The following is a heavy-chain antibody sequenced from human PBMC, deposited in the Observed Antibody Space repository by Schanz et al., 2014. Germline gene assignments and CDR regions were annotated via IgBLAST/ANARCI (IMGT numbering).Heavy chain of an antibody. CDR3: ARFLARYQYYGVDV. CDR2: ISPTGSST. J-gene: IGHJ6*02. D-gene: IGHD3-3*01. V-gene: IGHV3-23*04. CDR1: GFTFTTYA. Sequence: DVQLVDSGGGLVQPGESLRLSCAASGFTFTTYAMTWVRQAPGKGLEWVSNISPTGSSTYYADSVKGRFSISRDNGETSVYLQINSLRVEDTAVYYCARFLARYQYYGVDVWGQGTTVIVSS.